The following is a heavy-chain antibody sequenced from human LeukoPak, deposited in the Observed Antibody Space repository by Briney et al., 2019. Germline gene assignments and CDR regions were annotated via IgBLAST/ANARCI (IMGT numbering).Heavy chain of an antibody. CDR3: ARQVVRDGYNWDWFDP. V-gene: IGHV4-59*08. CDR2: IYYSGST. Sequence: SETLSLTCTVSGGSISSYYWSWIRQPPGKGLEWIGYIYYSGSTNYNPSLKSRVTISVDTSKNQFSLKLSSVTAADTAVYYCARQVVRDGYNWDWFDPWGQGTLVTVSS. CDR1: GGSISSYY. D-gene: IGHD5-24*01. J-gene: IGHJ5*02.